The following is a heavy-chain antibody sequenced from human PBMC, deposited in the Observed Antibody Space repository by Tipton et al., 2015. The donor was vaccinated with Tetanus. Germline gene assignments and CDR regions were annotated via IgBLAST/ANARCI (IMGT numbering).Heavy chain of an antibody. CDR2: ISAYNGNT. Sequence: QSGPEVKKPGASVKVSCKASGYTFTSYGISWVRQAPGQGLEWMGWISAYNGNTNYAQKLQGRVTMTTDTSTSTAYMELRSLRSDDTAVYYCARDVGRDYYDSSGYYMDVWGKGTTVTVSS. V-gene: IGHV1-18*01. CDR1: GYTFTSYG. J-gene: IGHJ6*03. D-gene: IGHD3-22*01. CDR3: ARDVGRDYYDSSGYYMDV.